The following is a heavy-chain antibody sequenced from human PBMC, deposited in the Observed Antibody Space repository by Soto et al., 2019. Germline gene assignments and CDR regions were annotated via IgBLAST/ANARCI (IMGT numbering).Heavy chain of an antibody. J-gene: IGHJ4*02. V-gene: IGHV4-61*01. CDR1: GGSVSSGSYY. CDR2: IYYSGST. CDR3: ARVITVTSIDY. Sequence: QVQLQESGPGLVKPSETLSLTCTVSGGSVSSGSYYWSWIRQPPGKGLEWIGYIYYSGSTNYNPSLKSRVTISVDTAKNQGSLKLSSVTAADTAVYYCARVITVTSIDYWGQGTLVTVSS. D-gene: IGHD4-4*01.